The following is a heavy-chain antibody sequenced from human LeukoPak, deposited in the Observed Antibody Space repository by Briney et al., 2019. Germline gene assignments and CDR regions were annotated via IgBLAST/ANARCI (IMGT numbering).Heavy chain of an antibody. J-gene: IGHJ6*02. CDR1: GFTFSSYW. Sequence: GGSLRLSCAASGFTFSSYWMSWVRQAPGKGLEWVANIKQDGSEKYYVDSVKGRFTISRDNAKNSLYLQMNSLRAEDTAVYYCARVDGSGSYYAIHYYYYGMDVWGQGTTVTVSS. CDR3: ARVDGSGSYYAIHYYYYGMDV. CDR2: IKQDGSEK. V-gene: IGHV3-7*01. D-gene: IGHD3-10*01.